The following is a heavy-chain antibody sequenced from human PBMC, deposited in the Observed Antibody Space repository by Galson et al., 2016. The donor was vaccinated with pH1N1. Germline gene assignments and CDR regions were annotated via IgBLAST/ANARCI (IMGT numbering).Heavy chain of an antibody. Sequence: SLRISCAASGFTFNIFAMSWARQAPGKGPEWVSSISASGANTNYADPVKGRFTISRDNSKNTLYLQTNSLRAEDTAIYYCVKLDSSGYYYGRFDSWGQGTLVTVSS. CDR1: GFTFNIFA. J-gene: IGHJ4*02. CDR3: VKLDSSGYYYGRFDS. D-gene: IGHD3-22*01. V-gene: IGHV3-23*01. CDR2: ISASGANT.